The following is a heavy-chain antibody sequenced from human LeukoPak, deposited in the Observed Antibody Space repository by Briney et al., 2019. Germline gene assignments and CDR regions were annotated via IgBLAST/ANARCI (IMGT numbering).Heavy chain of an antibody. CDR3: ARAAYDYVWGSYRYTEKYHFDY. J-gene: IGHJ4*02. Sequence: SETLSLTCAVYGGSFSGYYWSWIRQPPGKGLEWIGEINHSGSTNYNPSLKSRVTISVDTSKNQFSLKLSSVTAADTAVYYCARAAYDYVWGSYRYTEKYHFDYWGQGTLVTVSS. CDR1: GGSFSGYY. CDR2: INHSGST. V-gene: IGHV4-34*01. D-gene: IGHD3-16*02.